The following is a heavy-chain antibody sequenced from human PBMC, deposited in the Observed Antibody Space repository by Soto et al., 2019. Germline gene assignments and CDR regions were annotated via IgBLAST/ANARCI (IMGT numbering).Heavy chain of an antibody. Sequence: PGGSLRLSCAGSGFTFNMYWMHWVRQVPGKGPVWVARIYNDGTYADYADSVKGRFTISRDNSKNTLYLQMNSLRAEDTAVYYCARGEQRITIFGVVRWFDPWGQGTLVTVSS. D-gene: IGHD3-3*01. CDR1: GFTFNMYW. CDR2: IYNDGTYA. J-gene: IGHJ5*02. CDR3: ARGEQRITIFGVVRWFDP. V-gene: IGHV3-74*01.